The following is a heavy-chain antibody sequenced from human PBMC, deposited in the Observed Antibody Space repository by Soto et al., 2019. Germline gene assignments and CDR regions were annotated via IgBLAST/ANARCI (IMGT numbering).Heavy chain of an antibody. V-gene: IGHV4-59*08. Sequence: QVQLQESGPGLVKPSETLSLTCTVSGGSISSYYWSWIRQPPGKGLEWIGYIYYSGSTNYNPSLKSRVTMSVDTSKNQFSLKLSSVTAADTAVYYCARLSLYCTNGVCYRWFDPWGQGTLVTVSS. CDR1: GGSISSYY. J-gene: IGHJ5*02. CDR2: IYYSGST. D-gene: IGHD2-8*01. CDR3: ARLSLYCTNGVCYRWFDP.